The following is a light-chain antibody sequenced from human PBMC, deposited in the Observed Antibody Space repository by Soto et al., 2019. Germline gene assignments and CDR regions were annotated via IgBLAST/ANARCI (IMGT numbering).Light chain of an antibody. CDR2: DAS. J-gene: IGKJ4*01. CDR3: QQRSNWPLT. Sequence: EIVLTQSPATLSLSPGERATLSCRASQYISNYLAWYQKKPGQAPRLLIYDASDRATGIPARFSGSGSGTDFTLTISSLEPEDFAVYYWQQRSNWPLTFGGGTKVEIK. CDR1: QYISNY. V-gene: IGKV3-11*01.